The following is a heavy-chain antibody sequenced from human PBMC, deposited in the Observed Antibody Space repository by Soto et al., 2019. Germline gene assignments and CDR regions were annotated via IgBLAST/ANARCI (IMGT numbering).Heavy chain of an antibody. CDR3: AKDFPRIAVAGPFDY. J-gene: IGHJ4*02. CDR1: GFTFSSYG. V-gene: IGHV3-30*18. Sequence: SLRLSCAASGFTFSSYGMHWVRQAPGKGLEWVAVISYDGSNKYYADSVKGRFTISRDNSKNTLYLQMNSLRAEDTAVYYCAKDFPRIAVAGPFDYWGQGTLVTVSS. CDR2: ISYDGSNK. D-gene: IGHD6-19*01.